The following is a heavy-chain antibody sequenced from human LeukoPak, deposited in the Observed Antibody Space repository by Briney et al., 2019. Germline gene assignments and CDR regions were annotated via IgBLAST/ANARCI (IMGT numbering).Heavy chain of an antibody. V-gene: IGHV3-23*01. CDR2: ISGSGDST. J-gene: IGHJ4*02. Sequence: PGGSLRLSCAASGFTLSSYSMDWVRQAPGKGLEWVSAISGSGDSTDFADSVRGRFTISRDNSKNTLYLQMNSLRAEDTAVYYCAKDHGYNYGYNSYWGQGTLVTVSS. CDR3: AKDHGYNYGYNSY. D-gene: IGHD5-18*01. CDR1: GFTLSSYS.